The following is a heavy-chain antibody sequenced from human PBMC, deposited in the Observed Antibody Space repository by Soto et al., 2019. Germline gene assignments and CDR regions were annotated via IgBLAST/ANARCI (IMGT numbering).Heavy chain of an antibody. CDR3: ARGWELPTFYYYYGMDV. J-gene: IGHJ6*02. CDR1: GYTFTSYY. V-gene: IGHV1-46*01. D-gene: IGHD1-26*01. Sequence: QVQLVQSGAEVKKPGASVKVSRKASGYTFTSYYMHWVRQAPGQGLEWMGIINPSGGSTSYAQKFQGRVTMTRDTSTSTVYMELSSLRSEDTAVYYCARGWELPTFYYYYGMDVWGQGTTVTVSS. CDR2: INPSGGST.